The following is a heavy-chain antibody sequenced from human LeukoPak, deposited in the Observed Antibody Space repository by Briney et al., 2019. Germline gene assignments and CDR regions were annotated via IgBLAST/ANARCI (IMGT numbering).Heavy chain of an antibody. CDR1: GYTFTSYD. D-gene: IGHD3-10*01. J-gene: IGHJ3*02. CDR2: MNPNSGNT. V-gene: IGHV1-8*01. CDR3: ARGAYGSGSYKEAFDI. Sequence: GASVKVSCKASGYTFTSYDINWVRQATGQGLEWMGWMNPNSGNTGYAQKFRGRVTMTRNTSISTAYMELSSLRSEDTAVYYCARGAYGSGSYKEAFDIWGQGTMVTVSS.